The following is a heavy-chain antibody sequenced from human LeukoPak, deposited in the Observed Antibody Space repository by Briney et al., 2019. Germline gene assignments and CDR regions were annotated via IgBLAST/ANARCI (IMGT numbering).Heavy chain of an antibody. CDR2: ISGSGGAT. Sequence: PGGSLRLSCAASGFTFSSYAMSWVRQTPGKGLEWVSAISGSGGATYYTDSVKGRFTISRDNSKNTLCLQMNSLRAEDTAVYYCAKRGIYYYMDVWGKGTTVTVSS. J-gene: IGHJ6*03. CDR1: GFTFSSYA. D-gene: IGHD3-16*01. CDR3: AKRGIYYYMDV. V-gene: IGHV3-23*01.